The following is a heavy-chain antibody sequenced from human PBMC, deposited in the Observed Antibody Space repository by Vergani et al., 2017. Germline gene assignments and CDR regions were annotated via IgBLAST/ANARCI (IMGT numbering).Heavy chain of an antibody. V-gene: IGHV1-2*06. D-gene: IGHD2-2*01. J-gene: IGHJ6*03. Sequence: QVQLVQSGAEVKKPGASVKVSCKASGYTFTGYYMHWVRQAPGQGLEWMGRINPNSGGTNYAQKFQGRVTMTRDTSISTAYMELSRLRSDDTAVYYCARDLPYCSSTSCYRYYYXMDVWGKGTTVTVSS. CDR2: INPNSGGT. CDR3: ARDLPYCSSTSCYRYYYXMDV. CDR1: GYTFTGYY.